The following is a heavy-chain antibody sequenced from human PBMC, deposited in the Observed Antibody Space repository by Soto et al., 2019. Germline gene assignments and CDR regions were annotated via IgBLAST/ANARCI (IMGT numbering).Heavy chain of an antibody. V-gene: IGHV3-23*01. J-gene: IGHJ4*02. CDR3: AKGPGSYSDFDY. D-gene: IGHD1-26*01. CDR1: GFTFSSYA. Sequence: EVQLLESGGGLVQPGGSLRLSCAASGFTFSSYAMSWVRQAPGKGLEWVSSISGSGDTIYYADFVKGRFTISRDNSKNTLYLQMNSLRAEDTALYYGAKGPGSYSDFDYWGQGTLVTVSS. CDR2: ISGSGDTI.